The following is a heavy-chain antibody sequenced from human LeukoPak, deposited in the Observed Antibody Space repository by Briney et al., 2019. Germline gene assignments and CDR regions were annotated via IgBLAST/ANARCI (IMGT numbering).Heavy chain of an antibody. CDR2: IWYDGSNR. V-gene: IGHV3-33*01. CDR3: ARDGGSSGYYYRRYPLDY. Sequence: PGRSLRLSCAASGFTFSSYGMHWVRQAPGKGLEWVAVIWYDGSNRYYADSVKGRFTISRDNSKNTLYLQMNSLRAEATAVYYCARDGGSSGYYYRRYPLDYWGQGTLVTASS. CDR1: GFTFSSYG. J-gene: IGHJ4*02. D-gene: IGHD3-22*01.